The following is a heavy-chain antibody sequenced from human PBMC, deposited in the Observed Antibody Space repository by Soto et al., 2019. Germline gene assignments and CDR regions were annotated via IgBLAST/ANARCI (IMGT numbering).Heavy chain of an antibody. Sequence: QVQLVESGGGVVQPGRSLRLSCAASGFTFSSYAMHWVRQAPGKGLEWVAVISYDGSNKYYADSVKGRFTISRDNSKNTLYVQMSSLRAEDTAVYYCAAEHDSDYWGQGTLVTVSS. CDR2: ISYDGSNK. J-gene: IGHJ4*02. CDR1: GFTFSSYA. V-gene: IGHV3-30-3*01. CDR3: AAEHDSDY.